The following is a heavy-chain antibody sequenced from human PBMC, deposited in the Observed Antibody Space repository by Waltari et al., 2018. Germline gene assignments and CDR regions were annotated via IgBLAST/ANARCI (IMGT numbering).Heavy chain of an antibody. J-gene: IGHJ6*03. D-gene: IGHD2-15*01. CDR3: AKGGSYCSGGSCYELYYYYYMDV. CDR2: INPNSGGT. Sequence: QVQLVQSGAEVKKPGASVKVSCKASGYTFTGYYMHWVRQAPGQGLEWMGWINPNSGGTNYAQKFQGRVTMTRDTSISTAYMELSRLRSDDTAVYYCAKGGSYCSGGSCYELYYYYYMDVWGKGTTVTVSS. CDR1: GYTFTGYY. V-gene: IGHV1-2*02.